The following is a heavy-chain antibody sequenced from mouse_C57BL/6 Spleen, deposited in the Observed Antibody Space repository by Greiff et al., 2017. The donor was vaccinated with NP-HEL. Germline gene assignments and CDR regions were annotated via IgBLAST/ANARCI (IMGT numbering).Heavy chain of an antibody. D-gene: IGHD2-2*01. Sequence: QVQLQQPGAELVRPGSSVKLSCKASGYTFTSYWMDWVKQRPGQGLEWIGNIYPSDSETHYNQKFKDKATLTVDKSSSTAYMQLSSLASEDSAVYYCARSGVTFDYWGQGTTLTVSS. V-gene: IGHV1-61*01. CDR2: IYPSDSET. CDR1: GYTFTSYW. J-gene: IGHJ2*01. CDR3: ARSGVTFDY.